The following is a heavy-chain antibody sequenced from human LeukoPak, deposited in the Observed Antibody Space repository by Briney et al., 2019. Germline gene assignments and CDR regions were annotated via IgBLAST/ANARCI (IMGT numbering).Heavy chain of an antibody. CDR2: ISYDGSNK. Sequence: GGSLRLSCAASGFTFSGYGMHWVRQAPGKGLEWVAVISYDGSNKYYADSVKGRFSISRDNSKNTLYLQMNSLRAEDTAVYYCARGYGSGSYFDYWGQGTLVTVSS. V-gene: IGHV3-30*03. J-gene: IGHJ4*02. D-gene: IGHD3-10*01. CDR1: GFTFSGYG. CDR3: ARGYGSGSYFDY.